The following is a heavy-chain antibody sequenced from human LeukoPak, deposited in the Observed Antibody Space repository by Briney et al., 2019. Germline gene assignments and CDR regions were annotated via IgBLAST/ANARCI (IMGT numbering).Heavy chain of an antibody. D-gene: IGHD6-13*01. CDR3: ARRKVAAEIDY. V-gene: IGHV4-59*08. J-gene: IGHJ4*02. CDR1: GGSISSYY. Sequence: SETLSLTCTVSGGSISSYYWSWIRQPAGKGLEWIGYIYYSGSTNYNPSLKSRVTISVDTSKNQFSLKLTSVTAADTAIYYCARRKVAAEIDYWGQGTLVTVSS. CDR2: IYYSGST.